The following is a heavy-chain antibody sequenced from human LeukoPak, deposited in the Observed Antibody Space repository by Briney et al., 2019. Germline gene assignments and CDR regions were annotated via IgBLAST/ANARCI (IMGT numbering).Heavy chain of an antibody. CDR1: GFTFSSYG. CDR2: IRYDGSNK. Sequence: GGSLRLSCAASGFTFSSYGVHWVRQAPGKGLEWVAFIRYDGSNKYYADSVKGRFTISRDNSKNTLYLQMNSLRAEDTAVYYCAKPLHYYHSNAAWYFDLWGRGTLVTVSS. J-gene: IGHJ2*01. V-gene: IGHV3-30*02. D-gene: IGHD3-22*01. CDR3: AKPLHYYHSNAAWYFDL.